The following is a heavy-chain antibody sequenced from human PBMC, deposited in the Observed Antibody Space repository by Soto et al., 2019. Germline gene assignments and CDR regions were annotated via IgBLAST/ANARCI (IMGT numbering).Heavy chain of an antibody. J-gene: IGHJ3*02. CDR1: GFTIGGYA. CDR3: AKLEGAFDI. Sequence: EVQLVESGGSLVQPGRSLRLSCAASGFTIGGYAMHWVRQAPGKGLEWVSGISWNSGNIGYANSVKGRFTISRDNAKNSLYLQMNSLRAEDTALYYCAKLEGAFDIWGQGTMVTVSS. V-gene: IGHV3-9*01. CDR2: ISWNSGNI.